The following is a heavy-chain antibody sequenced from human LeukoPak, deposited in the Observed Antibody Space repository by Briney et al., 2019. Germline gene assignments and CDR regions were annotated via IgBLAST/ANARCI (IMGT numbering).Heavy chain of an antibody. CDR3: GRPLQRGSWTQRALDY. CDR1: GYTLTSYD. V-gene: IGHV1-8*01. D-gene: IGHD3-10*01. CDR2: MNPNSGNA. J-gene: IGHJ4*02. Sequence: ASVKVSCKASGYTLTSYDISWVRQATGQGLKWMGWMNPNSGNAGYAQRFQGRVTMTRNNSISTAYMELTSLRSEDTAVYYCGRPLQRGSWTQRALDYWGQGTLVTVSS.